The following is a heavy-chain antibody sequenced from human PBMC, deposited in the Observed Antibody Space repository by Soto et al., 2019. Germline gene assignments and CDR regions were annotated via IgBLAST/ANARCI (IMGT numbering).Heavy chain of an antibody. D-gene: IGHD1-26*01. CDR2: ISGHNGNT. Sequence: QVQLVQSGAEVKKPGASVKVSSKASGYTFTSYGISWVRQAPGQGLEWMGWISGHNGNTKYAQKLQGRITMTTDTSTSTAYMELRSLRSDDTAVYYCARDAAVGLFDYWGQGTLVTVSS. V-gene: IGHV1-18*01. J-gene: IGHJ4*02. CDR3: ARDAAVGLFDY. CDR1: GYTFTSYG.